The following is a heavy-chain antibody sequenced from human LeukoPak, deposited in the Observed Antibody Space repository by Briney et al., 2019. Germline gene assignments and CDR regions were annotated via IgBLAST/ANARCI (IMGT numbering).Heavy chain of an antibody. CDR1: GFTFTNAW. J-gene: IGHJ6*03. CDR2: ISSSSSYI. V-gene: IGHV3-21*04. CDR3: AGGYDNYYYYYMDV. D-gene: IGHD5-12*01. Sequence: GGSLRLSCAASGFTFTNAWMSWVRQAPGKGLEWVSSISSSSSYIYYADSLKGRFTISRDNAKNSLYLQMNSLRAEDTALYYCAGGYDNYYYYYMDVWGKGTTVTISS.